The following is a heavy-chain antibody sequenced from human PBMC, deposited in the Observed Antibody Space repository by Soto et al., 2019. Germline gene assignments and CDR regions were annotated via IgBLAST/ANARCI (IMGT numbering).Heavy chain of an antibody. J-gene: IGHJ6*02. D-gene: IGHD1-1*01. CDR2: ISGSGGSG. Sequence: XGSLRLSCAASGFTFSNSGMTWVRQAPGKGLDWVSAISGSGGSGFYADSVKGRFTISRDNSNNTLYLQMKSLRAEDTALYYWAKGNTTIITDYYAMDVWGQGTTVTVSS. V-gene: IGHV3-23*01. CDR3: AKGNTTIITDYYAMDV. CDR1: GFTFSNSG.